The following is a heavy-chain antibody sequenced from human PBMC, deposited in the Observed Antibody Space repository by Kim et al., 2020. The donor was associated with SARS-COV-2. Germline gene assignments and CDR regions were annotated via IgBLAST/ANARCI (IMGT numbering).Heavy chain of an antibody. J-gene: IGHJ6*02. CDR3: ARDHYLHYYGMDV. Sequence: VKGRFTISRDNAQNSLYLQMNSLRAEDTAVYYCARDHYLHYYGMDVWGQGTTVTVSS. V-gene: IGHV3-11*06. D-gene: IGHD3-10*01.